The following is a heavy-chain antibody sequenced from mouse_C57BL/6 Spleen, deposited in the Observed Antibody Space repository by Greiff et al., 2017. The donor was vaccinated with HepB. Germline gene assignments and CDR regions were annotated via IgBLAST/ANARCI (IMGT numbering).Heavy chain of an antibody. D-gene: IGHD1-1*01. J-gene: IGHJ3*01. CDR1: GFSLTSYA. Sequence: VMLVESGPGLVAPSQSLSITCTVSGFSLTSYAISWVRQPPGKGLEWLGVIWTGGGTNYNSALKSRLSISKDNSKSQVILKMNSLQNDDTARYYCARNDYGSSYRFAYWGQGTLVTVSA. V-gene: IGHV2-9-1*01. CDR2: IWTGGGT. CDR3: ARNDYGSSYRFAY.